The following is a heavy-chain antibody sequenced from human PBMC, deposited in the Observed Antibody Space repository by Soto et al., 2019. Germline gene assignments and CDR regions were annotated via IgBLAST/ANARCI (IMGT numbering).Heavy chain of an antibody. CDR1: GGSISSYY. J-gene: IGHJ5*02. CDR2: IYYSGST. D-gene: IGHD6-13*01. Sequence: SETLSLTCTVSGGSISSYYWSWIRQPPGKGLEWIGYIYYSGSTNYNPSLKSRVTIAVDTSKNQFSLKLSSVTAADTAVYYCAREYSSSWHGYNWFDPWGQGTLVTVSS. CDR3: AREYSSSWHGYNWFDP. V-gene: IGHV4-59*01.